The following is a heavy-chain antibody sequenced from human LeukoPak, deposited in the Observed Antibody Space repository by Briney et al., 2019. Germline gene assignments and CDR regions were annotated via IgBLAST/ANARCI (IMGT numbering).Heavy chain of an antibody. Sequence: PGGSLRLSCAASGFTFSSYSMNWVRQAPGKGLEWVSSISSSSSYIYYADSVKGRFTISRDNAKNSLYLQMNSLRAEDTAVYYCARGGGDGSGSYYAFDIWGQGTMVTVSS. J-gene: IGHJ3*02. D-gene: IGHD3-10*01. V-gene: IGHV3-21*01. CDR3: ARGGGDGSGSYYAFDI. CDR1: GFTFSSYS. CDR2: ISSSSSYI.